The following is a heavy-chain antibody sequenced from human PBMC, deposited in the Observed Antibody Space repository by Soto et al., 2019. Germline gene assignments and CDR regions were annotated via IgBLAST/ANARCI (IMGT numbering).Heavy chain of an antibody. Sequence: QVQLVESGGGVVQPGRSLRLSCAASGFTFSSYAMHWVRQAPGKGLEWVAVISYDGSNKYYADSVKGRFTISRDNSKNTLYLQMNSLRDEDTAVYYCARDASIAARPKYYFDYWGQGTLVTVSS. J-gene: IGHJ4*02. V-gene: IGHV3-30-3*01. D-gene: IGHD6-6*01. CDR1: GFTFSSYA. CDR3: ARDASIAARPKYYFDY. CDR2: ISYDGSNK.